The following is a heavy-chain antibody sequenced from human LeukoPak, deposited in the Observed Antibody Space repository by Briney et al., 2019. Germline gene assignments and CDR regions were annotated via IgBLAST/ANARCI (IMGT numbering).Heavy chain of an antibody. Sequence: ASVKVSCKASGYTFTSYYTHWVRQAPGQGLEWMGIINPSGGSTSYAQKFQGRVTMTRDTSTSTVYMELSSLRFEDTAVYYCARVNYYGSGSYINHFDYWGQGTLVTVSS. D-gene: IGHD3-10*01. J-gene: IGHJ4*02. V-gene: IGHV1-46*01. CDR2: INPSGGST. CDR1: GYTFTSYY. CDR3: ARVNYYGSGSYINHFDY.